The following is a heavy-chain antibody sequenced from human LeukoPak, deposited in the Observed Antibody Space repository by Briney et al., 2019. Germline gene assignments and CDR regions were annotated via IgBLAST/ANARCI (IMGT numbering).Heavy chain of an antibody. D-gene: IGHD2-2*01. CDR3: ARNYCSSTSCLPYVDY. CDR1: GGSISSHY. V-gene: IGHV4-59*11. CDR2: IYYSGST. J-gene: IGHJ4*02. Sequence: PSETLSLTCTVSGGSISSHYWSWIRQPPGKGLEWIGYIYYSGSTNYNPSLKSRVTISVDTSKNQFSLKLSSVTAADTAVYYCARNYCSSTSCLPYVDYWGQGTLVTVSS.